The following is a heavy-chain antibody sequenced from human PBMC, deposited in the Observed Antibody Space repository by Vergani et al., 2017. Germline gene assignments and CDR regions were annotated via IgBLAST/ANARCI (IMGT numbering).Heavy chain of an antibody. CDR2: ISSSSSYI. D-gene: IGHD4-17*01. J-gene: IGHJ4*02. CDR1: GFTFSSYS. V-gene: IGHV3-21*01. Sequence: EVQLVESGGGLVKPGGSLRLSCAASGFTFSSYSMNWVRQAPGKGLEWVSSISSSSSYIYYADSVKGRFTISRDNAKNSLYLKMNSLRAEDTAVYYCARSFHDYGDFYPIVDYWGQGTLVTVSS. CDR3: ARSFHDYGDFYPIVDY.